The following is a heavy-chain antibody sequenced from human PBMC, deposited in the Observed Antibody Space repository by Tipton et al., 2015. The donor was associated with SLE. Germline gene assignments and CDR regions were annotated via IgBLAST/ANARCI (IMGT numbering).Heavy chain of an antibody. CDR3: ARVSQGHSGYEWAGFFDS. V-gene: IGHV4-59*12. CDR2: THYSGST. CDR1: GGSISRYY. D-gene: IGHD5-12*01. Sequence: TLSLTCTVSGGSISRYYWGWIRQPPGKGLEWIGTTHYSGSTFRTPSLKSRVTISLDTSKNQLSLKLSSVTAADTAVYFCARVSQGHSGYEWAGFFDSWGQGSLVTVSS. J-gene: IGHJ4*02.